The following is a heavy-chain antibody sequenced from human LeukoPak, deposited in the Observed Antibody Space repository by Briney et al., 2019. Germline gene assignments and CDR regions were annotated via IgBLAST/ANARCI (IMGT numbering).Heavy chain of an antibody. CDR2: INPNGGGT. CDR1: GYTFTGYY. V-gene: IGHV1-2*02. CDR3: ARVSSSGDYYDN. J-gene: IGHJ4*02. Sequence: ASVKFSCTASGYTFTGYYMHWVRQAPGQGLEWMGWINPNGGGTNYAQKFQGRVTMTTDTSISTAYMELGGLRYDDTAVYYCARVSSSGDYYDNWGQGTLVTVSS. D-gene: IGHD3-10*01.